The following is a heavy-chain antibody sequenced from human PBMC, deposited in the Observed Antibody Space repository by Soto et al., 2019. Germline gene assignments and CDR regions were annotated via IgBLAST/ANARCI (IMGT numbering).Heavy chain of an antibody. CDR3: ARGDGDYHDGNGYLGRH. J-gene: IGHJ4*02. Sequence: EVQLVESGGDLVQPGGSLRLSCAASGFTFSSYWMHWVRQAPGQGLVWVSRIKSDGSGAIYADSVKGRFTVSRDNAKNTLYLLMNSLSTEDTAVYYCARGDGDYHDGNGYLGRHWGQGTLVTVSS. D-gene: IGHD3-22*01. CDR2: IKSDGSGA. V-gene: IGHV3-74*01. CDR1: GFTFSSYW.